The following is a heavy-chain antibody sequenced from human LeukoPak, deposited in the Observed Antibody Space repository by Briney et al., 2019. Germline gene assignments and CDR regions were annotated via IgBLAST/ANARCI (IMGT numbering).Heavy chain of an antibody. V-gene: IGHV4-34*01. CDR2: INHSGGT. Sequence: SETLSLTCAVYGGSFSGYYWSWIRQPPGKGLEWIGEINHSGGTNYNPSLKSRVTISVDTSKNQFSLKLSSVTAADTAVYYCARHSTGLLWFGEGTYNWIDPWGQGTLVTVSS. CDR1: GGSFSGYY. D-gene: IGHD3-10*01. CDR3: ARHSTGLLWFGEGTYNWIDP. J-gene: IGHJ5*02.